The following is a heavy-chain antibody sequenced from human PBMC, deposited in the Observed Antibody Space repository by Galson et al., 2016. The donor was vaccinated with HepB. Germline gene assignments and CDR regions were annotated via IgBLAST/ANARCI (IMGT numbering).Heavy chain of an antibody. J-gene: IGHJ4*02. CDR1: SVTTKRVD. CDR2: IYWDEGK. Sequence: PALVKPTQTLTLTCSFSSVTTKRVDVGWIRQPPGKALEWLALIYWDEGKRYNPSLKSRLTITRDTSKNQVVLTMTNMNPVDTGTYYCARTRGPTKGIDVWGQGILVTVSS. V-gene: IGHV2-5*02. CDR3: ARTRGPTKGIDV. D-gene: IGHD2-8*01.